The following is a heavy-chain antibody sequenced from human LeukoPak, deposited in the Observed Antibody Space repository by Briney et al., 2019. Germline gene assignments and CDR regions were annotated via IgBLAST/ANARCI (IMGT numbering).Heavy chain of an antibody. CDR1: GFTFSSFT. CDR2: ITSSSSYI. D-gene: IGHD3-10*01. Sequence: GGSLRLSCAASGFTFSSFTMNWVRQAPGKGLEWVSSITSSSSYIYYADSVKGRFTISRDNAKNSLYLQMNSLRAEDTAVYYCAKVRFGVTARYYFDYWGQGTLVTVSS. J-gene: IGHJ4*02. CDR3: AKVRFGVTARYYFDY. V-gene: IGHV3-21*04.